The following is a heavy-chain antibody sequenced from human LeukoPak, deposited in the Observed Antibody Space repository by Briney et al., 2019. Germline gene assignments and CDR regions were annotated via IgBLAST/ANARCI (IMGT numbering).Heavy chain of an antibody. J-gene: IGHJ3*02. CDR3: ARVLYGSGSYYYNDAFDI. V-gene: IGHV1-3*01. CDR2: INAGNGNT. D-gene: IGHD3-10*01. CDR1: GYTFTSYA. Sequence: ASVKVSCKASGYTFTSYAMHWVRQAPGQRLEWMGWINAGNGNTKYSQKFQGRVTITRDTSASTAYMELSSLRSEDTAVYYCARVLYGSGSYYYNDAFDIWGQGTMVTVSS.